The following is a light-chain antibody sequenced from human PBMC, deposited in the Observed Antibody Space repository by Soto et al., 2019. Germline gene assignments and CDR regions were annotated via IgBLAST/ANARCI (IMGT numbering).Light chain of an antibody. J-gene: IGKJ4*01. CDR3: QQYDNLPLT. Sequence: DIQMTQSPSSVSVSVGDRVTITCRASQHINNRLAWYQQKPGKAPKLLIYDASNLETGVPSRFSGSGSGTDFTFTISSLQPEDIATYYCQQYDNLPLTFGGGTKVDIK. V-gene: IGKV1-33*01. CDR1: QHINNR. CDR2: DAS.